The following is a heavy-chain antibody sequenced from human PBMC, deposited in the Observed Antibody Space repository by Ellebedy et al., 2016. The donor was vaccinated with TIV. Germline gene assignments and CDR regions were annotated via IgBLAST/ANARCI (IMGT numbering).Heavy chain of an antibody. D-gene: IGHD1-1*01. CDR3: TKDRSYNTPYYFDY. CDR2: IASYDDGNKN. V-gene: IGHV3-30*18. CDR1: GFNFTSYD. Sequence: GESLKISCAASGFNFTSYDMHWVRQAPGKGLEWVAVIASYDDGNKNYYADSVKDRFTISRDDSKNTLYLQMNSLRPEDTAVYYCTKDRSYNTPYYFDYWGQGTLVTVSS. J-gene: IGHJ4*02.